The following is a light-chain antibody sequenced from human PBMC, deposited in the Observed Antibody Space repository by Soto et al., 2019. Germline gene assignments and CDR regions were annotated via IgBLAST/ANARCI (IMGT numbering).Light chain of an antibody. CDR3: AAWDDSLSGPV. V-gene: IGLV1-44*01. CDR1: SSNIGRNT. J-gene: IGLJ3*02. Sequence: QSVLTQPPSASGTPGQRVTISCSGSSSNIGRNTVNWYQQFPGTAPKLLNYGNNQRPSGVPDRFYGSKSGTSASLAISGLQSEDEADYYCAAWDDSLSGPVFGGGTKLTVL. CDR2: GNN.